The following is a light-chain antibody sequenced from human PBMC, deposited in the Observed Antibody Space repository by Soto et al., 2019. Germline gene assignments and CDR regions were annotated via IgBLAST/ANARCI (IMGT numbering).Light chain of an antibody. J-gene: IGKJ5*01. V-gene: IGKV1-5*01. CDR2: HAS. CDR1: QPISTW. Sequence: DIQMTQSPSTLSAAVGDGVTITCRASQPISTWLAWYQQRPGKAPNLLIYHASSLESGVPSRFSGSGSGTEFTLSISSLQPDDFGTYYCQQYDEHSITFGQGTRLEIK. CDR3: QQYDEHSIT.